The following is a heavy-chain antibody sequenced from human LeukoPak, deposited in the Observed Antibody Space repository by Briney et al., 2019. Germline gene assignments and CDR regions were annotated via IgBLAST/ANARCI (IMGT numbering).Heavy chain of an antibody. J-gene: IGHJ4*02. CDR3: ASSNWLRDANFDF. Sequence: PSETLSLTCDVYGGSFSGYYWSWIRQPPGKGLEWIGEINHRGSTNYNPSLKSRVTISVDTSKNQFSLRLSSVTAMDTAVYYCASSNWLRDANFDFWGQGTLVTVSS. CDR1: GGSFSGYY. D-gene: IGHD5-12*01. CDR2: INHRGST. V-gene: IGHV4-34*01.